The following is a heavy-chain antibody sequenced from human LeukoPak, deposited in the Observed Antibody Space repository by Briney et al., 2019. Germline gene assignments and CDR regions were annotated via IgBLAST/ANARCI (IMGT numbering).Heavy chain of an antibody. D-gene: IGHD3-3*01. Sequence: GGSLRLSCAASGFTFSSYTMSWVRQAPGKGLEWVANIKLDGSEKNYVDSVKGRFTISRDNTKNSLYLQMNSLRAEDTAVFYCARDQYDTWSRRGNFDSWGQGTLVIVSS. CDR3: ARDQYDTWSRRGNFDS. CDR1: GFTFSSYT. V-gene: IGHV3-7*03. CDR2: IKLDGSEK. J-gene: IGHJ4*02.